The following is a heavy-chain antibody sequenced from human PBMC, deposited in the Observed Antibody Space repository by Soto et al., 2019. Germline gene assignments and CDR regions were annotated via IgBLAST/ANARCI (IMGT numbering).Heavy chain of an antibody. V-gene: IGHV3-30*03. CDR2: ISYDGSNK. CDR3: ARPLYSSSSVYYALDV. D-gene: IGHD6-13*01. Sequence: QVQLVESGGGVVQPGRSLRLSCAASGFTFSSYGMHWVRQAPGKGLEWVAVISYDGSNKYYADSVKGRFTISRDNSKNTLYLQMNILRAEDTAVYFCARPLYSSSSVYYALDVWGQGTTVTVSS. J-gene: IGHJ6*02. CDR1: GFTFSSYG.